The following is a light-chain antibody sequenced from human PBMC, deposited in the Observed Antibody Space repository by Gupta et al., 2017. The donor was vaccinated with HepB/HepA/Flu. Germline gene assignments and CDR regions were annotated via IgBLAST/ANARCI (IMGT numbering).Light chain of an antibody. CDR2: KIS. V-gene: IGKV2-30*01. J-gene: IGKJ1*01. CDR3: KQGTHWPPWT. CDR1: ESLVYRDGNTY. Sequence: DVVLTQSPLSLPVTLGQPASISCTSNESLVYRDGNTYLNWFNQRPGQAPRRLIYKISYREAGVPDRFSGSGTDTYLSLKISSGEEEDVGFYYCKQGTHWPPWTFGQGTKVEIK.